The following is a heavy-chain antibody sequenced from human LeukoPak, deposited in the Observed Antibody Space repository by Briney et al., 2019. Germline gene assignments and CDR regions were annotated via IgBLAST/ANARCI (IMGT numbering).Heavy chain of an antibody. CDR3: ARVWDGGDFYFDY. V-gene: IGHV4-34*01. Sequence: SETLSLTCAVYGGSFSGYYGSWIRQPPGKGLEWIGEINHSGSTNYNPSLKSRVTISVDRSKNQFSLKLSSVTAADTAVYYCARVWDGGDFYFDYWGQGTLVTVSS. CDR1: GGSFSGYY. D-gene: IGHD2-21*02. CDR2: INHSGST. J-gene: IGHJ4*02.